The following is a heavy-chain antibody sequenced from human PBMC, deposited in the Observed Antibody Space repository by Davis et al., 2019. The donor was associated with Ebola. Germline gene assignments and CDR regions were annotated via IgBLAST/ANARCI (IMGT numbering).Heavy chain of an antibody. CDR1: GYIFANYY. Sequence: GESLKISCKGSGYIFANYYIAWVRQMPGKGLEWMGIIYPGDSDTRYSPSFQGQVTISADKSISTAYLQWSSLKASDTAMYYCAKFSFLGGMDVWGQGTTVIVSS. D-gene: IGHD3-3*01. V-gene: IGHV5-51*01. CDR3: AKFSFLGGMDV. CDR2: IYPGDSDT. J-gene: IGHJ6*02.